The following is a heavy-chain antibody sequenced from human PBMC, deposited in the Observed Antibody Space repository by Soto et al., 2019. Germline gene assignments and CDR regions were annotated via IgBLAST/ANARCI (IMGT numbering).Heavy chain of an antibody. CDR1: GGTLSTGGYH. CDR3: ARNTIVGPSRWFDP. Sequence: PSETLSLPWNVSGGTLSTGGYHWSWVRQTPGKGLEWIGYIYYSGSTYYIPSLKSRVTISVDTSKHQFSLKLSCVTAADTAVYYCARNTIVGPSRWFDPWGQGTLVTVSS. CDR2: IYYSGST. D-gene: IGHD3-3*01. V-gene: IGHV4-31*02. J-gene: IGHJ5*02.